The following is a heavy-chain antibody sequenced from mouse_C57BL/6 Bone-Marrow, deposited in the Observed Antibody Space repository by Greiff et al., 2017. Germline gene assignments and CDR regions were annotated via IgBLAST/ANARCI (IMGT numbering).Heavy chain of an antibody. CDR3: TTGSVDY. J-gene: IGHJ2*01. D-gene: IGHD1-1*01. CDR1: GFNIKDDY. V-gene: IGHV14-4*01. Sequence: VQLQQSGAELVRPGASVKLSCTASGFNIKDDYMHWVKQRPEQGLEWIGWIDPENGDTEDASKFQGKATITADTSSNTAYLQLSSLTSEDTAVYYCTTGSVDYWGQGTTLTVSS. CDR2: IDPENGDT.